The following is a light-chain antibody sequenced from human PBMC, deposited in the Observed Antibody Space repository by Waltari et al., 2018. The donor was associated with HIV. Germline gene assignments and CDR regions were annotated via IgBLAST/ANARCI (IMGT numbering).Light chain of an antibody. V-gene: IGLV9-49*01. CDR1: SGYSNYK. J-gene: IGLJ3*02. CDR2: VGTGGIVG. CDR3: GADHGSGSNFVSWV. Sequence: QPVLTQPPSASASLGASVTLTCTLSSGYSNYKVDWYQQRPGKGPRFVMRVGTGGIVGSKGDGIPYRFSVLGSGLNRYLTIKNIQEEDESDYHCGADHGSGSNFVSWVFGGGTKLTVL.